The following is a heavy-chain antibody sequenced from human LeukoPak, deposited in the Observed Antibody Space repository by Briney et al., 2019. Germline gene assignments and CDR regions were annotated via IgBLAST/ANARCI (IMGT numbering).Heavy chain of an antibody. V-gene: IGHV3-30*18. J-gene: IGHJ4*02. Sequence: GGSLRLSCTASGFTFSSYGMHWVRQAPGKGLEWVAVISYDGSNKYYADSVKGRFTISRDNSKNTLYLQMNSLRAEDTAVYYCAKAIQWLVPGAYFDYWGQGTLVTVSS. CDR3: AKAIQWLVPGAYFDY. D-gene: IGHD6-19*01. CDR2: ISYDGSNK. CDR1: GFTFSSYG.